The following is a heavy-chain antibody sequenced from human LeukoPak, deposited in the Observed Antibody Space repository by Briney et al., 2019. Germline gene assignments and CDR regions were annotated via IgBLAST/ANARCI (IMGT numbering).Heavy chain of an antibody. CDR2: INPDGSRT. V-gene: IGHV3-74*01. D-gene: IGHD1-14*01. J-gene: IGHJ4*02. CDR3: SRDFNGRNDF. CDR1: GFTVSSNY. Sequence: GRSLRLSCAASGFTVSSNYMSWVRQAPGKGLEWVSRINPDGSRTDYAESVKGRFTISRDNAKNTLSLEMNSLGDEDTAVYYCSRDFNGRNDFWGQGTLVTVSS.